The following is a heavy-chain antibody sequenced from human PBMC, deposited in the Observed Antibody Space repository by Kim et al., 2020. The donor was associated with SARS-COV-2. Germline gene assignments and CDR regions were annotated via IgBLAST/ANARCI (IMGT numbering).Heavy chain of an antibody. CDR3: ATVGPYYYGMDV. V-gene: IGHV1-24*01. J-gene: IGHJ6*02. Sequence: NYAPKFQGRVTMTEDTSTDTAYMELSSLRSEDTAVYYCATVGPYYYGMDVWGQGTTVTVSS.